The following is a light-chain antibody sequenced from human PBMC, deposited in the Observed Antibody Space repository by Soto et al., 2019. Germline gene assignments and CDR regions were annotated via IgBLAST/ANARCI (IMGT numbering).Light chain of an antibody. CDR1: QSVSSY. CDR2: GAS. V-gene: IGKV3-11*01. CDR3: QQRSYWAIR. Sequence: EIVCTQSARTLALSPKEIATLSCRASQSVSSYLAWYQQKPGQAPRLLIYGASTRATGIPARFSGSGSGTEFTLTISCLEPEDFAVYFCQQRSYWAIRFGLGTRLEIK. J-gene: IGKJ5*01.